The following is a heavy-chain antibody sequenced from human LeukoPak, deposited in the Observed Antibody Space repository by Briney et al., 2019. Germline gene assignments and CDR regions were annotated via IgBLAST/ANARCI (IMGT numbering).Heavy chain of an antibody. V-gene: IGHV4-31*03. Sequence: SETLSLTCTVSGGSISSGGYCWSWIRQHPGKGLEWIGYIYYSGSTYYNPSLKSRVTISVDASKNQFSLKLSSVTAADTAVYYCARGGVVPAAISPNWFDPWGQGTLVTVSS. CDR2: IYYSGST. CDR3: ARGGVVPAAISPNWFDP. D-gene: IGHD2-2*01. CDR1: GGSISSGGYC. J-gene: IGHJ5*02.